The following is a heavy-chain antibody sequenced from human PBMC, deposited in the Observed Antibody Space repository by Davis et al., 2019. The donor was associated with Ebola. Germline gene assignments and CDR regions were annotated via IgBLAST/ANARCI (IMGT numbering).Heavy chain of an antibody. J-gene: IGHJ6*02. CDR1: GFTFSNSW. Sequence: HTGGSLRLSCAASGFTFSNSWMSWVRQGPGEGLVWVSHINRDGTTTNYADSVKGRFTISRDNAKNTLYLQMSSLRAEDTAFYYCAKGVTGTYYYYGMDVWGQGTTVTVSS. CDR2: INRDGTTT. D-gene: IGHD2-21*02. V-gene: IGHV3-74*01. CDR3: AKGVTGTYYYYGMDV.